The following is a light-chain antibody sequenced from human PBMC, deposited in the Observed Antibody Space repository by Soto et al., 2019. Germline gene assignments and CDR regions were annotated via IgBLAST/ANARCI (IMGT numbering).Light chain of an antibody. V-gene: IGKV3-15*01. CDR1: QSVSSN. Sequence: EIVMTQSPATLSVSPGERATLSCRASQSVSSNLAWYQQKPGQAPRLLIYGASTRTTGIPARFSGSGSGTEVTLTIGRLQSEDFAVYYCQQYNNWPPWTFGQGTKVEIK. CDR3: QQYNNWPPWT. CDR2: GAS. J-gene: IGKJ1*01.